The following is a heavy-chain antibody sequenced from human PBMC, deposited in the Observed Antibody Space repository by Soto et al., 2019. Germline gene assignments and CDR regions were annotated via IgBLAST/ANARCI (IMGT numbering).Heavy chain of an antibody. Sequence: SETLSLTCSVSGDSISSYYWSWIRQPPVKGLEWIGYIYYSGSTNYNPSLKSRVTISVDTPKNQFSLKLTSVTTADTAVYYCARGVATIGPWGQGTRVTVAS. D-gene: IGHD5-12*01. CDR3: ARGVATIGP. CDR1: GDSISSYY. CDR2: IYYSGST. J-gene: IGHJ5*02. V-gene: IGHV4-59*01.